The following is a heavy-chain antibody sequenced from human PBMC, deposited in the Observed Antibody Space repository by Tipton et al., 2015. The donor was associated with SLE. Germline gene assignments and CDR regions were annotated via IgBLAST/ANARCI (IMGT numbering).Heavy chain of an antibody. J-gene: IGHJ6*03. Sequence: SLRLSCAASGFRVSSNYMSWVRKAPGKGLDWVSVFYSGGSRYYADSVKGGFTISRDNGKDFLYLQMNSLRTEDTAFYYCAREPSAAPLSFYLDVWGKRTPVTVSS. V-gene: IGHV3-53*05. CDR3: AREPSAAPLSFYLDV. CDR1: GFRVSSNY. CDR2: FYSGGSR. D-gene: IGHD2-2*01.